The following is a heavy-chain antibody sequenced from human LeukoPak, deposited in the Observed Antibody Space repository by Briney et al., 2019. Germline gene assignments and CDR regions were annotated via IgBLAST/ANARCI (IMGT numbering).Heavy chain of an antibody. Sequence: ASVKVSCKASGYTFTSYGISWVRQAPGQGLEWMGWISAYNGNTNYAQRLQGRVTMTTDTSTSTAYMELRSLRSDDTAVYYCARDLSGTYYDILTGYYPHDYWGQGTLVTVSS. CDR3: ARDLSGTYYDILTGYYPHDY. CDR2: ISAYNGNT. V-gene: IGHV1-18*01. J-gene: IGHJ4*02. D-gene: IGHD3-9*01. CDR1: GYTFTSYG.